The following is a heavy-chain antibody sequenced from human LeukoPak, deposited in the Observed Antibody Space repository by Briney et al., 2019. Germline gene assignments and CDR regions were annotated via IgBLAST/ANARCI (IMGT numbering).Heavy chain of an antibody. J-gene: IGHJ4*02. V-gene: IGHV3-21*01. Sequence: GGSLRLSCAASGFTFSRYSMNWVRQAPGKGLEWVSSISSSSSYIYYADSVKGRFTISRDNAKNSLYLQMNSLRAEDTAVYYCAREGPSSGSYYIDYWGQGTLVTVSS. CDR3: AREGPSSGSYYIDY. CDR1: GFTFSRYS. CDR2: ISSSSSYI. D-gene: IGHD1-26*01.